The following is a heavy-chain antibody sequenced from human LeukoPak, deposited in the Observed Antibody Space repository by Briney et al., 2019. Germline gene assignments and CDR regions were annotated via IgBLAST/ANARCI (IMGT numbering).Heavy chain of an antibody. CDR2: TSSSSSYI. V-gene: IGHV3-21*01. D-gene: IGHD3-10*01. J-gene: IGHJ2*01. CDR3: ARGSGGYWYFDL. Sequence: PGGSLRLSCAASGFTVSSNYMNWVRQAPGKGLEWVSSTSSSSSYIYYADSVKGRFTISRDNAKNSLYLQMNSLRAEDTAVYYCARGSGGYWYFDLWGRGTLVTVSS. CDR1: GFTVSSNY.